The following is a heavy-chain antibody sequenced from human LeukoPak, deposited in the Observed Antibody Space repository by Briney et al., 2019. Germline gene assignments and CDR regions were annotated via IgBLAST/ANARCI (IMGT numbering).Heavy chain of an antibody. V-gene: IGHV4-34*01. CDR1: GGSISSYY. J-gene: IGHJ5*02. CDR3: ARRIAARPRGYWFDP. D-gene: IGHD6-6*01. CDR2: INHSGST. Sequence: SETLSLTCTVSGGSISSYYWSWIRQPPGKGLEWIGEINHSGSTNYNPSLKSRVTISVDTSKNQFSLKVSSVTAADTAVYYCARRIAARPRGYWFDPWGQGTLVTVSS.